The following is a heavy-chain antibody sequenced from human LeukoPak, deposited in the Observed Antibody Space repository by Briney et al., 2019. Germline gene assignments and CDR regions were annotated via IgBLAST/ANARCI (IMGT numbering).Heavy chain of an antibody. CDR3: AIDSSGKKYYYYGMDV. CDR2: IYTSGST. J-gene: IGHJ6*02. V-gene: IGHV4-61*02. D-gene: IGHD3-22*01. Sequence: SQTLSLTCTASGGSISSGSNYWSWIRQPAGKGLEWLVRIYTSGSTNYNPSLKSRVTISVDTSKNQFSLKLSSVTAADTAVYYCAIDSSGKKYYYYGMDVWGQGTTVTVSS. CDR1: GGSISSGSNY.